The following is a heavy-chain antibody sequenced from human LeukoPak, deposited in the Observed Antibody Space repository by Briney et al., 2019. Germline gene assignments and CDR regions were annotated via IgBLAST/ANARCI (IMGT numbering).Heavy chain of an antibody. V-gene: IGHV3-23*01. D-gene: IGHD6-19*01. CDR1: EFTFSSYA. CDR2: ISYSGGST. Sequence: GGSLRLSCAASEFTFSSYAMSWVRQAPGKGLEWGSGISYSGGSTYHAYSVKGPFTISRDNSKNTLYLQMNSLRAEDTAVYYCAKDQRSIAVAGYFDYWGQGTLVTVSS. CDR3: AKDQRSIAVAGYFDY. J-gene: IGHJ4*02.